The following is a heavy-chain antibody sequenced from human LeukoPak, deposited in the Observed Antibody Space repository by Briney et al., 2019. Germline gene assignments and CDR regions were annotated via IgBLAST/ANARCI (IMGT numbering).Heavy chain of an antibody. J-gene: IGHJ5*02. V-gene: IGHV3-21*01. CDR1: GFTFSSFS. CDR2: ISVSSSSI. D-gene: IGHD3-3*01. CDR3: ARGGYDFWSGYSNWFDP. Sequence: PGGSLRLSCAASGFTFSSFSMNWVRQAPGKGLEWVSSISVSSSSIYYADSVKGRFTISRDNAKNSLYLQMNSLRAEDTAVYYCARGGYDFWSGYSNWFDPWGQGTLVTVSS.